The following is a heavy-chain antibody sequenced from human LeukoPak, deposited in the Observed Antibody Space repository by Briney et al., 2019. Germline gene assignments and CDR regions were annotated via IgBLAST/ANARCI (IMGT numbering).Heavy chain of an antibody. Sequence: TTSETLSLTCPVSGDSISRYFWNWIRQPPGKGLEWIGYIDYSGKTNYSPSLNSRVTISVETSKNQFSLKLSSVTAADTAVYYCARGGYDSLTGYRHSFDYWGQGTLVTVSS. CDR2: IDYSGKT. V-gene: IGHV4-59*01. CDR3: ARGGYDSLTGYRHSFDY. CDR1: GDSISRYF. J-gene: IGHJ4*02. D-gene: IGHD3-9*01.